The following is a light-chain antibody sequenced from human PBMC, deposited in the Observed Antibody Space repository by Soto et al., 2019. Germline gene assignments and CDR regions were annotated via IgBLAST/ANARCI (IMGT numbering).Light chain of an antibody. CDR2: GAS. CDR3: QQYGSSGT. J-gene: IGKJ1*01. Sequence: IVLTQSPGTLYLSKGERATLSCRASQSVSHNDLAWYKQKPGQAPRRRIYGASNRATGIPDRFSGSGSGTDFTLTISRMEPEEFAVDDCQQYGSSGTVGQGTKVEIK. CDR1: QSVSHND. V-gene: IGKV3-20*01.